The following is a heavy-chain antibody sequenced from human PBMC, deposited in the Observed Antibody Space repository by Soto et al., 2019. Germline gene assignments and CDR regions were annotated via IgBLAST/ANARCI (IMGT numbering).Heavy chain of an antibody. V-gene: IGHV3-7*01. CDR3: ARDYY. J-gene: IGHJ4*02. CDR1: GFTFSNYW. Sequence: TGGSLRLSCAASGFTFSNYWMSWVRQAPGKGLEWVARIKPDGSRKDYADSVKGRFTISRDNAKNSLYLQMNSLRVEDTAVYYCARDYYWGQGILVTVSS. CDR2: IKPDGSRK.